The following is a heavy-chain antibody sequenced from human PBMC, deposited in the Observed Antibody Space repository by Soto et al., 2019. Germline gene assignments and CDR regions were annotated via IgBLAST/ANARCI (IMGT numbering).Heavy chain of an antibody. Sequence: SETLSLTCTVSGGSISSSSYYWGWIRQPPGKGLEWIGSIYYSGSTYYNPSLKSRVTISVDTSKNQFSLKLSSVTAADTAVYYCARGRRLHYYGSGSSNNSKFDPWGQGTLVTVSS. CDR2: IYYSGST. D-gene: IGHD3-10*01. V-gene: IGHV4-39*07. J-gene: IGHJ5*02. CDR1: GGSISSSSYY. CDR3: ARGRRLHYYGSGSSNNSKFDP.